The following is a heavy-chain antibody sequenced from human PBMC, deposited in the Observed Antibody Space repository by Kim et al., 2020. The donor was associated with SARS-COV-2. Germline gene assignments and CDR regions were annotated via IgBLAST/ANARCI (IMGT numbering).Heavy chain of an antibody. CDR2: ISGNGGST. Sequence: GGSLRLSCAASGFTFSRYAMSWVRQAPGKGLEWVASISGNGGSTYYADSVKGRFTISRDTSKSTLYLQMNSLRAEDTAVYYCARDHRGFHTYYCLDVWGQGTPVTVSS. J-gene: IGHJ6*02. V-gene: IGHV3-23*01. CDR3: ARDHRGFHTYYCLDV. D-gene: IGHD3-10*01. CDR1: GFTFSRYA.